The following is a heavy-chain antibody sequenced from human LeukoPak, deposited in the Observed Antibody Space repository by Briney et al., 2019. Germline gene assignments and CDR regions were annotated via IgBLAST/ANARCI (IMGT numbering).Heavy chain of an antibody. CDR1: GFTFSSYE. Sequence: GGSLRLSCAASGFTFSSYEMIWVRQAPGRGLEWVSYISSNGATIHYADSVKGRFTISRDNTKNSLYLQLNSLRAEDTAVYYCVRDTDPWGQGTLVTVSS. J-gene: IGHJ5*02. V-gene: IGHV3-48*03. CDR3: VRDTDP. CDR2: ISSNGATI.